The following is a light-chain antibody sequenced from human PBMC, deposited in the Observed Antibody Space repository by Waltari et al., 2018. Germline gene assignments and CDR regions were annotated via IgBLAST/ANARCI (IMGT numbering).Light chain of an antibody. J-gene: IGKJ1*01. CDR3: QQYNSYSPWT. CDR2: KAS. Sequence: DIQMTQSPSTLSASVGDRVTITCRASQSISSRLAWYQQKPGKAPKLLFYKASSLESGVPSRFSGSGSGTEFTLTISSLQPDDFATYYCQQYNSYSPWTFGQGTKVEIK. CDR1: QSISSR. V-gene: IGKV1-5*03.